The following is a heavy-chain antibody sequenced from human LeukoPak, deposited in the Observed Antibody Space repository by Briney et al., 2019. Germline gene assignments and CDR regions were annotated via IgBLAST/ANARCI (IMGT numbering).Heavy chain of an antibody. V-gene: IGHV3-20*04. CDR2: INWNGGTT. Sequence: GSLRLSCVASGFTFEDYGMNWVRRAPGKGLEWVSGINWNGGTTGYADSVKGRFTISRDSAKNSLYLQMDGLRAEDTALYYCAREGYGDRCVDVWGKGTTVIVSS. CDR1: GFTFEDYG. D-gene: IGHD4-17*01. CDR3: AREGYGDRCVDV. J-gene: IGHJ6*04.